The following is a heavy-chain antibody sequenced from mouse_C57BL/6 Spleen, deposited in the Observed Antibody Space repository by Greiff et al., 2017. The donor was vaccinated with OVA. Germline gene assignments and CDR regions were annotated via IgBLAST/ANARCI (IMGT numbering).Heavy chain of an antibody. CDR2: INPSTGGT. CDR1: GYSFTGYY. J-gene: IGHJ2*01. D-gene: IGHD3-2*02. Sequence: VQLQQSGPELVKPGASVKISCKASGYSFTGYYMNWVKQSPEKSLEWIGEINPSTGGTTYNQKFKAKATLTVDKSSSTAYMQLKSLTSEDSAVYDCARFGTQLRPYYFDYWGQGTTLTVSS. V-gene: IGHV1-42*01. CDR3: ARFGTQLRPYYFDY.